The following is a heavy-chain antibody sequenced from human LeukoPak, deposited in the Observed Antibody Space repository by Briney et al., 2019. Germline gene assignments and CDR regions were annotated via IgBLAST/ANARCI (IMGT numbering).Heavy chain of an antibody. D-gene: IGHD3-22*01. CDR3: TKDHDRTGYPTSDY. CDR2: SKHKGQTT. V-gene: IGHV3-23*01. Sequence: SGGPQRLFCAASGFTFRRYVMTWVRHATGKALEWVSVSKHKGQTTFYADSVKGRFTISRYNSKNTLERQMNSLRSEDTAVYSYTKDHDRTGYPTSDYCGQGTLVTVSS. CDR1: GFTFRRYV. J-gene: IGHJ4*02.